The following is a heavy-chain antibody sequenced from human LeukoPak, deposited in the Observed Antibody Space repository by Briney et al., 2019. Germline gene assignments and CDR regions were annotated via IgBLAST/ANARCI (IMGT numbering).Heavy chain of an antibody. CDR1: GDSVSSNSAA. CDR2: TFYRSKWYY. D-gene: IGHD6-19*01. J-gene: IGHJ4*02. CDR3: ARDEAGSGWSQRHFDY. V-gene: IGHV6-1*01. Sequence: SQTLSLTCAISGDSVSSNSAAWNWIRQSPSRGLEWLGRTFYRSKWYYDYAVSVKSRITINPVTSKNQFSLQLNSVTPEDTAVYYCARDEAGSGWSQRHFDYWGQGTLATVSS.